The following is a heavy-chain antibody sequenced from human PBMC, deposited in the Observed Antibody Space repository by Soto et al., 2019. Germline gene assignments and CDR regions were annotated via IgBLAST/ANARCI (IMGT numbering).Heavy chain of an antibody. J-gene: IGHJ4*02. CDR3: ARGPSSLTRFDY. V-gene: IGHV3-30-3*01. Sequence: QVQLVESGGGVVQPGRSLRLSCAASGFTFRSYAMHWVRQALGKGLEWVAVISYDGSNKYYADSVKGRFTISRDNSKNTLYLQMNSLRADDTAVYYCARGPSSLTRFDYWGQGTLVTVSS. CDR2: ISYDGSNK. D-gene: IGHD2-2*01. CDR1: GFTFRSYA.